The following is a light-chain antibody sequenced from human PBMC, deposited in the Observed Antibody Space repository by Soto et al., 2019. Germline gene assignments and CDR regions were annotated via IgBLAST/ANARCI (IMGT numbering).Light chain of an antibody. CDR1: SSDVGGYNY. CDR2: DVS. J-gene: IGLJ1*01. Sequence: QSALTQPASVSGSPGQSITISCTGTSSDVGGYNYVSWYQQLPGKAPKLMIYDVSNRPSGVSNRFSGSKSGNTASLTISGLQAEDEADYYCSSYTSSSTGGFGTGTK. V-gene: IGLV2-14*01. CDR3: SSYTSSSTGG.